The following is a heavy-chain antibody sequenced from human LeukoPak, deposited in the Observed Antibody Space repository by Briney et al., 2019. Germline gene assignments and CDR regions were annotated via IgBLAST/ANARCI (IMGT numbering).Heavy chain of an antibody. CDR1: GYTFTSYG. Sequence: ASVKVSCKASGYTFTSYGISLVRQAPGQGLEWMGWISAYTGNTDYAQKLQGKVTMTPDTSTGTAPVELRSPRSDDTAVYYCARGRVGYSSGWYFSWYFDLWGRGTLVTVSS. D-gene: IGHD6-19*01. CDR2: ISAYTGNT. V-gene: IGHV1-18*01. J-gene: IGHJ2*01. CDR3: ARGRVGYSSGWYFSWYFDL.